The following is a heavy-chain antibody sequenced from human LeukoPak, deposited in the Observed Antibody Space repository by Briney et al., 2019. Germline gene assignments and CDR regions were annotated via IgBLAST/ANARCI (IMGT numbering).Heavy chain of an antibody. CDR3: ARVGLLWFGELLGFDP. CDR2: IIPIFGTA. J-gene: IGHJ5*02. V-gene: IGHV1-69*05. CDR1: GGTFSSYA. Sequence: LVKVSCKASGGTFSSYAISWVRQAPGQGLEWMGGIIPIFGTANYAQKFQGRVTITTDESTSTAYMELSSLRSDDTAVYYCARVGLLWFGELLGFDPWGQGTLVTVSS. D-gene: IGHD3-10*01.